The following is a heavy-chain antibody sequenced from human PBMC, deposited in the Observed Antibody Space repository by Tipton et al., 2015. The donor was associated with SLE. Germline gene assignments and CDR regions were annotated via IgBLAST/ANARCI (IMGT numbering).Heavy chain of an antibody. CDR1: GGSFSGYY. Sequence: TLSLTCAVYGGSFSGYYWSWIRQPPGKGLEWIGYISYSGSTNYNPSLKSRVTISVDTPKNQFSLKLSFVTAADTAVYYCARGILEWSDYWGQGTLVTVSS. V-gene: IGHV4-59*08. CDR2: ISYSGST. D-gene: IGHD3-3*01. J-gene: IGHJ4*02. CDR3: ARGILEWSDY.